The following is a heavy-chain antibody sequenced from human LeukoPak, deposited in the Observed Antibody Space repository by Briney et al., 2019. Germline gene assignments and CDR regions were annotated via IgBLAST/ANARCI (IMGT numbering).Heavy chain of an antibody. J-gene: IGHJ6*02. CDR3: ARERVLWFGELSPSYYYGMDV. V-gene: IGHV1-24*01. D-gene: IGHD3-10*01. Sequence: GASVKVSCKVSGYTLTELSMHWVRQAPGKGLEWTGGFDPEDGETIYAQKFQGRVTMTEDTSTDTAYMELSSLRSEDTAVYYCARERVLWFGELSPSYYYGMDVWGQGTTVTVSS. CDR2: FDPEDGET. CDR1: GYTLTELS.